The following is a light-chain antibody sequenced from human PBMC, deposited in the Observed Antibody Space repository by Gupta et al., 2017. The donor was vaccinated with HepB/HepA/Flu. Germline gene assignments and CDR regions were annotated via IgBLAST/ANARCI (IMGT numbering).Light chain of an antibody. J-gene: IGLJ1*01. V-gene: IGLV1-51*01. CDR3: GTEDTSLAPSV. Sequence: QSVLTQPPSVSAAPGQKVTISCSGSTSSFGDSYVSWYQQVPGSAPKLLIFDNNKRCSGIPDRFSGSKSDTLATLDITGLQTGDEADYYCGTEDTSLAPSVFGTGTRVTVL. CDR2: DNN. CDR1: TSSFGDSY.